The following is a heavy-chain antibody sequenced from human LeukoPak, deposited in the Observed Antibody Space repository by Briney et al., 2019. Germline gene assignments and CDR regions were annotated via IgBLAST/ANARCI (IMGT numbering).Heavy chain of an antibody. CDR1: GGTFSSYA. D-gene: IGHD3-22*01. Sequence: ASVKVSCKASGGTFSSYAISWVRQAPGQGLEWMGGIIPIFGTANYAQKLQGRVTMTTDTSTSTAYMELRSLRSDDTAVYYCARDPSGYYDSSGYYPPLDYWGQGTLVTVSS. V-gene: IGHV1-69*05. CDR3: ARDPSGYYDSSGYYPPLDY. J-gene: IGHJ4*02. CDR2: IIPIFGTA.